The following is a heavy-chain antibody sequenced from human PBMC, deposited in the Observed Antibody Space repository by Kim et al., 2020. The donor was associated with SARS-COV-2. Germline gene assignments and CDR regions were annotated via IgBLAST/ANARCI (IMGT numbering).Heavy chain of an antibody. Sequence: SGPTLVNPTQTLTLTCTFSGFSLSTSGMCVSWIRQPPGKALEWLARIDWDDDKYYSTSLKTRLTISKDTSKNQVVLTMTNMDPVDTATYYCARGSPYYYDSSEGKRGGFDYWGQGTLVTVSS. J-gene: IGHJ4*02. CDR1: GFSLSTSGMC. CDR3: ARGSPYYYDSSEGKRGGFDY. D-gene: IGHD3-22*01. CDR2: IDWDDDK. V-gene: IGHV2-70*11.